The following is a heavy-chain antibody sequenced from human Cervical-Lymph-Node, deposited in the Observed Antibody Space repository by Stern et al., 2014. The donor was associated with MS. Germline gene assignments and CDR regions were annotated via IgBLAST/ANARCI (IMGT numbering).Heavy chain of an antibody. CDR3: ARARRDGYNSYYFDY. CDR1: GYTFTGYY. D-gene: IGHD5-24*01. CDR2: INPKSGGT. V-gene: IGHV1-2*06. Sequence: QVQLVQSGAEVKKPGASVKVSCKASGYTFTGYYMHWVRQAPGQGLEWMGRINPKSGGTNYPQKFQGRVTMTRDTSISTAYMELSRLRSDDTAVFYCARARRDGYNSYYFDYWGQGTLVTVSS. J-gene: IGHJ4*02.